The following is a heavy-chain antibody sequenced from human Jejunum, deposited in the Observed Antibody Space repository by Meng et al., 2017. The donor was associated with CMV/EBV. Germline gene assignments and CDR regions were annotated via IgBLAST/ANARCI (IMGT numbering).Heavy chain of an antibody. CDR1: VRGNY. Sequence: VRGNYLTWVRQAPGMGLEWVSIIYSSGTTYYADFVQGRFIISRDDSKNTLYLQMHSLNAEDTAVYYCARVRTDYDSLSGNARYYFDSWGPGTLVTVSS. CDR2: IYSSGTT. V-gene: IGHV3-53*01. J-gene: IGHJ4*02. D-gene: IGHD3-3*01. CDR3: ARVRTDYDSLSGNARYYFDS.